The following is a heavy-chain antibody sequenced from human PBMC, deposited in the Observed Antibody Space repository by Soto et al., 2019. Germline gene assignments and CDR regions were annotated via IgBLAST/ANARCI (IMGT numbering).Heavy chain of an antibody. CDR1: GGSISSGGYS. CDR2: IYYSGST. Sequence: SETLSLTSTVSGGSISSGGYSWLWIRQHPGKGLEWIGYIYYSGSTYYNRSLKSRVTISVDTSKNQFSLKMSSVTAADTDVYYCATDAPYNYVSGPDERAFDYWGQGTLVTVSS. V-gene: IGHV4-31*03. D-gene: IGHD3-10*01. CDR3: ATDAPYNYVSGPDERAFDY. J-gene: IGHJ4*02.